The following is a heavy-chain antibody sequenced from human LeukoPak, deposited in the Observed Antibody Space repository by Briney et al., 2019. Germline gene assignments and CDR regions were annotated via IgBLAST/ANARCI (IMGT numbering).Heavy chain of an antibody. D-gene: IGHD4-23*01. CDR2: INSDGSTT. J-gene: IGHJ4*02. Sequence: GGSLRLSCAASGFTFSSYWMHWVRQAPGKGLVWVSRINSDGSTTNHADSVKGRFTISRDNAKNTLYLQMNSLRAEDTAVYYCARDLCGGKGDYWGQGTLVTVSS. CDR3: ARDLCGGKGDY. CDR1: GFTFSSYW. V-gene: IGHV3-74*01.